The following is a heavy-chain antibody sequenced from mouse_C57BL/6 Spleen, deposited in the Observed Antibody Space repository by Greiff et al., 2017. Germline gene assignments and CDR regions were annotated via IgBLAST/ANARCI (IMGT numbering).Heavy chain of an antibody. V-gene: IGHV1-7*01. CDR1: GYTFTSYW. J-gene: IGHJ1*03. Sequence: VKVVESGAELAKPGASVKLSCKASGYTFTSYWMHWVNQRPGQGLEWIGYINPSSGYTKYNQKFKDKATLTADKSSSTAYMQLSSLTYEDSAVDYCARSYGSSYWYFDVWGTGTTVTVSS. CDR3: ARSYGSSYWYFDV. D-gene: IGHD1-1*01. CDR2: INPSSGYT.